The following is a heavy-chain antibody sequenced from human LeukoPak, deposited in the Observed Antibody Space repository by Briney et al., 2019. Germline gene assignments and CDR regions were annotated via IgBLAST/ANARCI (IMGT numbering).Heavy chain of an antibody. CDR3: SATVTTGMDGWLDY. CDR1: GFTFSSYA. J-gene: IGHJ4*02. CDR2: ISGSGGNT. V-gene: IGHV3-23*01. Sequence: GGSLRLSCTASGFTFSSYAMSWVRQAPGKGLEWVSGISGSGGNTYYADSVKGRFTISRDNSKNTLYLQMNSLRAEDTAVYYCSATVTTGMDGWLDYWGQGTLVTVSS. D-gene: IGHD4-17*01.